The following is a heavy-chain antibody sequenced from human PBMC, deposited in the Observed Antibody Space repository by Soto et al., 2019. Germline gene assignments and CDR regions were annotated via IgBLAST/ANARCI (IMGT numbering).Heavy chain of an antibody. D-gene: IGHD2-15*01. Sequence: SVKVSCKASGGTFSSYAISWVRQAPGQGLEWMGGIIPIFGTANYAQKFQGRVTITADESTSTAYMELSSLRSEDTAVYYCARSHCSGGSCYRHPIYFDYWGQGTLVTVSS. J-gene: IGHJ4*02. V-gene: IGHV1-69*13. CDR1: GGTFSSYA. CDR3: ARSHCSGGSCYRHPIYFDY. CDR2: IIPIFGTA.